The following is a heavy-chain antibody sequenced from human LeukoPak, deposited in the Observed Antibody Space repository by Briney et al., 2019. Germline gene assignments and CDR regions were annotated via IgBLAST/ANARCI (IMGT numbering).Heavy chain of an antibody. CDR3: ARHITSGYYGSGSYGPDY. D-gene: IGHD3-10*01. Sequence: GGSLRLSCAASGFTFSSYEMNWVRQAPGKGLEWVSYISSSGNIIYYADSVKGRFTISRDNAKNSLYLQMNSLRAADTAVYYCARHITSGYYGSGSYGPDYWGQGTLVTISS. V-gene: IGHV3-48*03. J-gene: IGHJ4*02. CDR2: ISSSGNII. CDR1: GFTFSSYE.